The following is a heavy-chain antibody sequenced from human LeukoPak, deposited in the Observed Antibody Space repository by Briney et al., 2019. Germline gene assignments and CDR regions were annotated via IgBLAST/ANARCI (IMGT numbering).Heavy chain of an antibody. CDR2: IYYSGST. D-gene: IGHD3-3*01. CDR1: GGSISSYY. V-gene: IGHV4-59*01. Sequence: SETLSLTCTVSGGSISSYYWSWIRQPPGKGLEWIGYIYYSGSTNYNPSLKSRVTISVDTSKSQFSLKLSSVTAADTAVYYCARDRVTIFGVEGGFDYWGQGTLVTVSS. J-gene: IGHJ4*02. CDR3: ARDRVTIFGVEGGFDY.